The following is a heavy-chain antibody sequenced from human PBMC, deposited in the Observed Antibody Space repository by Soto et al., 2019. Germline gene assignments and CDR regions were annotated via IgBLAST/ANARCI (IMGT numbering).Heavy chain of an antibody. Sequence: QVQLQESGPGLVKPSQTLSLTCTVSGGSISTVDYWWSWIRQSPDMGLEWIGHIYDGGRTYNNRCLARRVPMSVNTSMSQLSLTLGSVSAADTAVYYCARGPSGDKVDSWGQGTLVTVSS. J-gene: IGHJ4*02. CDR1: GGSISTVDYW. V-gene: IGHV4-30-4*01. CDR2: IYDGGRT. CDR3: ARGPSGDKVDS. D-gene: IGHD7-27*01.